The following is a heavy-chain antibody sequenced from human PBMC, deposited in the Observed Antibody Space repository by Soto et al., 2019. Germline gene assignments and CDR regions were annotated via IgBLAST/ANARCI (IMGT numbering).Heavy chain of an antibody. D-gene: IGHD5-12*01. V-gene: IGHV3-30*18. CDR1: GFTFSSYG. CDR3: AKDLDIVATIPLPDY. J-gene: IGHJ4*02. Sequence: QVPLVESGGGVVQPGRSLRLSCAASGFTFSSYGMHWVRQAPGKGLEWVAVISYDGSNKYYADSVKGRFTISRDNSKNTLYLQMNSLRAEDTAVYYCAKDLDIVATIPLPDYWGQGTLVTVSS. CDR2: ISYDGSNK.